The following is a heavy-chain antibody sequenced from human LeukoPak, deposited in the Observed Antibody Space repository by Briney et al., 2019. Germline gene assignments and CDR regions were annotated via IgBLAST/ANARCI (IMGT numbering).Heavy chain of an antibody. D-gene: IGHD3-16*01. J-gene: IGHJ4*02. CDR2: ISSSGTYI. Sequence: PGGSLRLSCAASGFTFSSYSMNWVRQAPGKGLEWVSSISSSGTYINYADPVKGRFTISRDNAKNSLDLQMNSLRAEDTAVYYCARDSGLRDFDYWGQGTLVTVSS. CDR3: ARDSGLRDFDY. CDR1: GFTFSSYS. V-gene: IGHV3-21*01.